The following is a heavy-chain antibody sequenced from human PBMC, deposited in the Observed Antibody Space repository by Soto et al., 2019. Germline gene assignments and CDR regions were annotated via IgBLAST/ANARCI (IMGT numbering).Heavy chain of an antibody. D-gene: IGHD5-18*01. CDR1: GGTFSSYA. J-gene: IGHJ6*02. Sequence: ASVKVSCKASGGTFSSYAISWVRQAPGQGLEWMGGIIPIFGTANYAQKFQGRVTITADESTSTAYMEPSSLRSEDTAVYYCAVQPPDTAVEDGMDVWGQGTTVTVSS. V-gene: IGHV1-69*13. CDR2: IIPIFGTA. CDR3: AVQPPDTAVEDGMDV.